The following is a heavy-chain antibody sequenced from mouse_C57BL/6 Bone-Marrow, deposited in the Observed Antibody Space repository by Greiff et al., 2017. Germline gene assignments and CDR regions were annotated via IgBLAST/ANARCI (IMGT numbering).Heavy chain of an antibody. CDR1: GYTFTDYN. Sequence: VQLQQSGPELVKPGASVKIPCKASGYTFTDYNMDWVKQSHGKSLEWIGDIHPNNGGTIYNQKFKGKATLTVDKSSSTAYMELSRLTYEDTAVYDGARDSYWAWFAYWGQGTLVTVSA. J-gene: IGHJ3*01. CDR2: IHPNNGGT. CDR3: ARDSYWAWFAY. V-gene: IGHV1-18*01. D-gene: IGHD2-10*01.